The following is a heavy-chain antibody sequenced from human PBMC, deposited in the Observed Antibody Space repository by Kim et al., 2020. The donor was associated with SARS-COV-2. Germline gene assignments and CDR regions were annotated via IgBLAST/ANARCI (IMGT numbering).Heavy chain of an antibody. Sequence: TYYADSVKGRFTISRDNSKNTLSLQMHSLRAEDTAVYYCARVADGFFQHWGQGTLVTVSS. CDR2: T. J-gene: IGHJ1*01. CDR3: ARVADGFFQH. V-gene: IGHV3-53*01.